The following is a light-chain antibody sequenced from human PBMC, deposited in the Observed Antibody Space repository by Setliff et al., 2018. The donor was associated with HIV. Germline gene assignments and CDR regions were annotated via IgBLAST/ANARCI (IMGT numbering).Light chain of an antibody. Sequence: QSVLTQPASVSGSLGQSITISCTGTNSDLGSYDLVSWFQQHPEKAPKLITYDVTKRPSGVPDRFSGSKSANAASLTISGLQAEDEADYYCCSSAGTYTSFVVFGTGTKVTVL. CDR3: CSSAGTYTSFVV. CDR1: NSDLGSYDL. CDR2: DVT. V-gene: IGLV2-11*01. J-gene: IGLJ1*01.